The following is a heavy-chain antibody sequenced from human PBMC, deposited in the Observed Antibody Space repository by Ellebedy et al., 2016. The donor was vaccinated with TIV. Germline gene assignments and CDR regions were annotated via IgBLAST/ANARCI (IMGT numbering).Heavy chain of an antibody. CDR1: GGTFSSYT. V-gene: IGHV1-69*13. J-gene: IGHJ6*02. CDR2: IIPIFGTA. CDR3: AYGRSTVTLSYYYYGMDV. D-gene: IGHD4-17*01. Sequence: ASVKVSXXASGGTFSSYTISWVRQAPGQGLEWMGGIIPIFGTANYAQKFQDRVTITADESTRTAYMELSSLRSEDTAVYYCAYGRSTVTLSYYYYGMDVWGQGTTVTVSS.